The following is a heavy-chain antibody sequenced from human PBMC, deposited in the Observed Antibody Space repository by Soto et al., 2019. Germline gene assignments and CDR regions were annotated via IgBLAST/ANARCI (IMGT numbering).Heavy chain of an antibody. CDR1: GGSISRSNW. J-gene: IGHJ4*01. D-gene: IGHD1-7*01. Sequence: LSLTFAVSGGSISRSNWWSWVRQPPGKGLEWIGEIYHSGSTSYNPSLNSRVTISVDKSKNQFSLKLSSVTAADTAVYYCSVELRYPQIDYWGKGNMVPVSS. CDR3: SVELRYPQIDY. CDR2: IYHSGST. V-gene: IGHV4-4*02.